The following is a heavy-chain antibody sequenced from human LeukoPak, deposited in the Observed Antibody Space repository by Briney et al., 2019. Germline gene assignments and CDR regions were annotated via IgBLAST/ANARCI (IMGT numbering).Heavy chain of an antibody. CDR2: IYYSGST. Sequence: SETLSLTCTVSGGSISSYYWSWIRQPPGKGLEWIGYIYYSGSTNYNPSLKSRVTISVDTSKNQFSLKLSSVTAADTAVYYCARHAAVAGYFDYWGQGTLVTVSS. D-gene: IGHD6-19*01. CDR1: GGSISSYY. J-gene: IGHJ4*02. CDR3: ARHAAVAGYFDY. V-gene: IGHV4-59*08.